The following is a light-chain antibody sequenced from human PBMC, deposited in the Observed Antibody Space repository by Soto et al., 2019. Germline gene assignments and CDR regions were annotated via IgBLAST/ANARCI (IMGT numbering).Light chain of an antibody. V-gene: IGLV2-14*01. J-gene: IGLJ1*01. CDR3: SSYTSSSTLYV. CDR1: SSDVGGYNS. CDR2: EVS. Sequence: QSVLTQPDSVSGSPGQSITISCTGTSSDVGGYNSVSWYQHHPGKAPKLMIYEVSNRPSGVSNRFSGSKSGNTASLTISGLQAEDEADYYCSSYTSSSTLYVFGTGTKVTVL.